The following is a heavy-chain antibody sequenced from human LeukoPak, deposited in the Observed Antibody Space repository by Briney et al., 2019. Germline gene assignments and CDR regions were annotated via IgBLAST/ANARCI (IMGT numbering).Heavy chain of an antibody. CDR1: GYTFTSHG. D-gene: IGHD3-10*01. J-gene: IGHJ6*04. V-gene: IGHV1-18*01. CDR3: ARKYVYGSGTSLDV. CDR2: ISGKNGKT. Sequence: RASVKVSCKTSGYTFTSHGISWVRQAPGQGLERLGWISGKNGKTNYAQKFQGRVTLTTEASTAYMELRSLKYDDTAVYFCARKYVYGSGTSLDVWGKGTTVIVSS.